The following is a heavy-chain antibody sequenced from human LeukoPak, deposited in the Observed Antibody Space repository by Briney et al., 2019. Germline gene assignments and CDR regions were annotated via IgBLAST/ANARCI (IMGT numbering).Heavy chain of an antibody. CDR1: GGSISSSSYY. D-gene: IGHD6-13*01. Sequence: PSETLSLTCTVSGGSISSSSYYWGWIRQPPGKGLEWIGSIYYSGSTYYNPSLKSRVTISVDTSKNQFSLKLSSVTAADTAVYYCARASPYSSSWYPTGWFDPWGQGTLVTVSS. V-gene: IGHV4-39*01. CDR3: ARASPYSSSWYPTGWFDP. CDR2: IYYSGST. J-gene: IGHJ5*02.